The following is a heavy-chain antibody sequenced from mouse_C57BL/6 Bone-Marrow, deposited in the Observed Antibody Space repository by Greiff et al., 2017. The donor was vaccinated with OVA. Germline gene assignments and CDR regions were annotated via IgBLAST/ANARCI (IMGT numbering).Heavy chain of an antibody. CDR2: IYPRSGNT. Sequence: QVQLQQPGAELVKPGASVKVSCKASGYTFTSYGISWVKQRTGQGLEWIGEIYPRSGNTYYNEKFKGKATLTADKSSSTAYMELRSLTSEDSAVYFCARTEKFTTVVATRYFDYWGQGTTLTVSS. CDR3: ARTEKFTTVVATRYFDY. V-gene: IGHV1-81*01. J-gene: IGHJ2*01. D-gene: IGHD1-1*01. CDR1: GYTFTSYG.